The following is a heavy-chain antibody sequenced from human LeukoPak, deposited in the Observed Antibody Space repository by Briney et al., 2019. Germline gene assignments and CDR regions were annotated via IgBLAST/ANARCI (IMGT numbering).Heavy chain of an antibody. D-gene: IGHD6-13*01. V-gene: IGHV3-23*01. Sequence: GGSLRLSCAASGFTFSTYAMSWVRQAAGKGLEWVSLISGSGGGTYYADSVKGRFTISRDNSKNTPYLQMNSLRAEDTAVYYCARDRVAAAGYYFDYWGQGTLVTVSS. CDR2: ISGSGGGT. CDR3: ARDRVAAAGYYFDY. CDR1: GFTFSTYA. J-gene: IGHJ4*02.